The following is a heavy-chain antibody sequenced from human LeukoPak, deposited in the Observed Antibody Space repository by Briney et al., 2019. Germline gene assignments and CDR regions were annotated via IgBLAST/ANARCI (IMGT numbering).Heavy chain of an antibody. Sequence: RGESLKISCKVSGYSFTSYWIAWVRQMPGKGLEWMGIIYPGDSDTRYSPSFQGQVTISADKSISTAYLQWSSLKASDSAMYYCARPVVRNHWYFDLWGRGTPVTVSS. V-gene: IGHV5-51*01. CDR1: GYSFTSYW. D-gene: IGHD2-21*01. CDR2: IYPGDSDT. J-gene: IGHJ2*01. CDR3: ARPVVRNHWYFDL.